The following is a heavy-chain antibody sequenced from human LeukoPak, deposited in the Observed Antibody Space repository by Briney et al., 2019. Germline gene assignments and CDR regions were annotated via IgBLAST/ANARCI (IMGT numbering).Heavy chain of an antibody. CDR2: ISFDESNR. Sequence: PGESLRLSCAASGFTFSNYGMHWVRQAPGKGLEWVAVISFDESNRYYADSVKGRFTLSRDNSKNTLYLQMNSLRVEDTAMYYCAKGGGTGYSSSWYSNWGQGTLVTVSS. J-gene: IGHJ4*02. CDR3: AKGGGTGYSSSWYSN. V-gene: IGHV3-30*18. CDR1: GFTFSNYG. D-gene: IGHD6-13*01.